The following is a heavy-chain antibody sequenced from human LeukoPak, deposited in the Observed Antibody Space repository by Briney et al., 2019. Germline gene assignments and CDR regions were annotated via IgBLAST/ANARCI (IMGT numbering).Heavy chain of an antibody. CDR3: ARHLAAAAVFPGYLATWYFDL. J-gene: IGHJ2*01. CDR2: IYHSGST. D-gene: IGHD6-13*01. CDR1: GGSISSGGYY. V-gene: IGHV4-30-2*01. Sequence: PSETLSLTCIVSGGSISSGGYYWSWIRQPPGKGLEWIGYIYHSGSTYYNPSLKSRVTISVDTSKNQFSLKLSSVTAADTAVYYCARHLAAAAVFPGYLATWYFDLWGRGTLVTVSS.